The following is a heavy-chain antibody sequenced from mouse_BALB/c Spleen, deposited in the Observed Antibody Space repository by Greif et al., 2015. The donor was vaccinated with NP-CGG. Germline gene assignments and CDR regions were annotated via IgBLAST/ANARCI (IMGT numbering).Heavy chain of an antibody. CDR3: QITTAAMDY. CDR2: IYPGNGDT. Sequence: SGAELVKPGASVKMSCKASGYTFTSYNMHWVKQTPGQGLEWIGAIYPGNGDTSYNQKFKGKATLTADKSPSTAYMQFSSLTSEDSAVYYCQITTAAMDYWGQGTSVTVSS. CDR1: GYTFTSYN. J-gene: IGHJ4*01. D-gene: IGHD2-4*01. V-gene: IGHV1-12*01.